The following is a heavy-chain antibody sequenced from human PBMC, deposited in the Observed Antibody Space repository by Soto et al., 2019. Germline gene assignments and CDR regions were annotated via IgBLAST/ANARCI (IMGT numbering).Heavy chain of an antibody. CDR3: ARGRYGDY. V-gene: IGHV1-18*01. CDR1: GYAFTTYG. CDR2: ISAHNGNT. D-gene: IGHD1-1*01. Sequence: QVHLVQSGAGVKKPGASVKVSCQGSGYAFTTYGITWVRQAPGQGLEWMGWISAHNGNTKYAQKLQGRVTVTRATSTSTAYMELRSLRYDDTAVYYCARGRYGDYWGQGALVTVSS. J-gene: IGHJ4*02.